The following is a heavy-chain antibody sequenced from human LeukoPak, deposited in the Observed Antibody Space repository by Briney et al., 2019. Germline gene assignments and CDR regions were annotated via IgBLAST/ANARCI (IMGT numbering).Heavy chain of an antibody. Sequence: SETLSLTCTVSGGSISSYYWSWIRQPAGKGLEWIGRIYTTGSTNYNPSLKSRVTMSVDTSKNQFSLTLSSVTAADTAVYYCARSPYCSSTSCYKRGFDYWGQGTLVTVSS. V-gene: IGHV4-4*07. D-gene: IGHD2-2*02. CDR3: ARSPYCSSTSCYKRGFDY. CDR2: IYTTGST. CDR1: GGSISSYY. J-gene: IGHJ4*02.